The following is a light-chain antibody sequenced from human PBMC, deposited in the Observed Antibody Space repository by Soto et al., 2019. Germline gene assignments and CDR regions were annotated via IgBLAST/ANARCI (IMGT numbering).Light chain of an antibody. CDR3: QQRSSWPPVLT. Sequence: EILFTQSPITPSFFSGERGTPSRRARQSVGRDLAWYQHKPGQAPTLLIHDASDRATGIPARFSGSGSGTDFTLTISSLEAEDFAVYYCQQRSSWPPVLTFGGGTKVDIK. J-gene: IGKJ4*01. CDR1: QSVGRD. V-gene: IGKV3-11*01. CDR2: DAS.